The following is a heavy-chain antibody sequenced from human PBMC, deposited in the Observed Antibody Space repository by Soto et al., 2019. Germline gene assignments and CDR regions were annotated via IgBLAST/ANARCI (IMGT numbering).Heavy chain of an antibody. Sequence: GSLRLSCAASGFNFSSFGMHWVRQAPGKGLEWVALMSYDGSSKYYQDSLKGRFTISRDKSKNTLYLQMSSLRVEDTAVYYCAKDRGWSSADLEYWGQGTLVTVSS. CDR2: MSYDGSSK. D-gene: IGHD6-19*01. V-gene: IGHV3-30*18. CDR3: AKDRGWSSADLEY. CDR1: GFNFSSFG. J-gene: IGHJ4*02.